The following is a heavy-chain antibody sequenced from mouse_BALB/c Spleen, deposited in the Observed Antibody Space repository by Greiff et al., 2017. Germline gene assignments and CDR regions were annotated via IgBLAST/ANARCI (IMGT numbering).Heavy chain of an antibody. J-gene: IGHJ4*01. Sequence: QVHVKQSGAELVRPGSSVKISCKASGYAFSSYWMNWVKQRPGQGLEWIGQIYPGDGDTNYNGKFKGKATLTADKSSSTAYMQLSSLTSEDSAVYFCARRGNPYAMDYWGQGTSVTVSS. CDR1: GYAFSSYW. V-gene: IGHV1-80*01. CDR2: IYPGDGDT. CDR3: ARRGNPYAMDY. D-gene: IGHD2-1*01.